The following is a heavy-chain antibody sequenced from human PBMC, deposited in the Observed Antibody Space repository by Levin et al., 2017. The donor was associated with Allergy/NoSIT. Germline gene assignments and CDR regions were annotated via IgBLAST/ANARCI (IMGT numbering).Heavy chain of an antibody. CDR3: ARDEWYRSYDDSGVT. CDR2: IWYDGSDE. V-gene: IGHV3-33*01. Sequence: GGSLRLSCAASGFSISSYGMHWVRQAPGKGLEWVALIWYDGSDEYYADSVKGRFSISRDNSKSTVYLQMNSLRAEDTAVYYCARDEWYRSYDDSGVTWGQGTLVTVSS. J-gene: IGHJ5*02. CDR1: GFSISSYG. D-gene: IGHD3-10*01.